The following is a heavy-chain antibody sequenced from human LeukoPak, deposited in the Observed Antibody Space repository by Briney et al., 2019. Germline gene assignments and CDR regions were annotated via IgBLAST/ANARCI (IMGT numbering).Heavy chain of an antibody. CDR3: ATDGDYYDSSGYYRS. Sequence: SETLSLTCTVSGGSISSSSYYWGWIRQPPGKGLEWIGSIYYSGSTYYNPSLKSRVTISVDTSKNQFSLKLSSVTAADTAVYYCATDGDYYDSSGYYRSWGQGTLVTVSS. J-gene: IGHJ4*02. V-gene: IGHV4-39*07. CDR2: IYYSGST. D-gene: IGHD3-22*01. CDR1: GGSISSSSYY.